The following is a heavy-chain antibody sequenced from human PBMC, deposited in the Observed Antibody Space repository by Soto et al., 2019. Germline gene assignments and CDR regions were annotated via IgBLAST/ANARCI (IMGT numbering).Heavy chain of an antibody. CDR2: IHYTGST. Sequence: LETLSLTCTFSGCSINNYHWSWIRQPPGKRLEWIGYIHYTGSTNYNAPLESRVSMSVDTSKNQFSLKLISVTAADTAVYYCARHVRYSSWYQDFWGQGILVTVSS. CDR1: GCSINNYH. J-gene: IGHJ4*02. V-gene: IGHV4-59*08. CDR3: ARHVRYSSWYQDF. D-gene: IGHD6-13*01.